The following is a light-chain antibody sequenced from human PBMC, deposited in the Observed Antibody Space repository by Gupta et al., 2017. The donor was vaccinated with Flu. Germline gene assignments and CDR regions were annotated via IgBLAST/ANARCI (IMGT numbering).Light chain of an antibody. J-gene: IGKJ4*01. V-gene: IGKV3-20*01. CDR1: QSVSSSY. CDR3: QQSGSSPLT. Sequence: ERATLSCRASQSVSSSYLAWYQQKPGQAPRLLIYGASSRATGIPDRFSGSGSGTDFTLTISRLEPEDFAVYYCQQSGSSPLTFGGGTKVEIK. CDR2: GAS.